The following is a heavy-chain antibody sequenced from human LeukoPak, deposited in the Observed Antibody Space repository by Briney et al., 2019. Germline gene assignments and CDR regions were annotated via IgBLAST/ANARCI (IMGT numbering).Heavy chain of an antibody. CDR3: ARVPVQYCGGDCSSSYIDY. Sequence: PSETLSLTCAVYGGSFSGYYWSWIRQPPEKGLEWIGEINHSGSTNYNPSLKSRVTMSVDTSKNQLSLRLSSVTAADTAVYYCARVPVQYCGGDCSSSYIDYWGQGTLVTVSS. J-gene: IGHJ4*02. CDR1: GGSFSGYY. V-gene: IGHV4-34*01. CDR2: INHSGST. D-gene: IGHD2-21*02.